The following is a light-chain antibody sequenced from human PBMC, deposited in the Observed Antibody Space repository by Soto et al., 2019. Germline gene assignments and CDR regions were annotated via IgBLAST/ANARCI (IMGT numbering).Light chain of an antibody. J-gene: IGLJ2*01. CDR3: SSYTSISTHVV. Sequence: QSALTQPASVSGSPGQSITISCTGTSSDVGGYNYVSWYQQHPGKAPKLMIYEVINRPSGVSNRFSGSKSCNTASLNISGLQAEDEADYYCSSYTSISTHVVFGGGTKLTVL. CDR1: SSDVGGYNY. CDR2: EVI. V-gene: IGLV2-14*01.